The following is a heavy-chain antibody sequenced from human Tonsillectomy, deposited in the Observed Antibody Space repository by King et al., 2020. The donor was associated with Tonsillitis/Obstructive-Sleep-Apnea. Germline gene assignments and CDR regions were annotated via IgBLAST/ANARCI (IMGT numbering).Heavy chain of an antibody. CDR2: INSNSGGT. CDR3: ASSITVAAFDI. D-gene: IGHD2/OR15-2a*01. V-gene: IGHV1-2*04. Sequence: VQLVQSGAEVKKPGASVKVSCKASGYTFIGYYMHWVRQAPGQGLEWMGGINSNSGGTNYAQKFQGWVTMTRDTSISTTYMELRRLRSDDTAVYYCASSITVAAFDIWGQGTMVTVSS. J-gene: IGHJ3*02. CDR1: GYTFIGYY.